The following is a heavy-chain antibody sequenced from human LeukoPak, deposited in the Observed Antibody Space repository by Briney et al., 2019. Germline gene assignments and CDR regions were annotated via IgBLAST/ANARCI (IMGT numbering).Heavy chain of an antibody. CDR3: ARADYYLLDD. Sequence: GGSLRLSCAASKFTFSSYEMNWVRQAPEKGLEWLSHISSSGRTIYYADSVKGRFTTSRDNAKHSLYLQMRSLRDEDTAIYYCARADYYLLDDWGQGTLVTVSS. CDR2: ISSSGRTI. J-gene: IGHJ4*02. V-gene: IGHV3-48*03. CDR1: KFTFSSYE. D-gene: IGHD3/OR15-3a*01.